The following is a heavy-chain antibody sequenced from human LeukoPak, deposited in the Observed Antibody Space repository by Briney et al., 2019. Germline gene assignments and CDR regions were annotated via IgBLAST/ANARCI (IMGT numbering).Heavy chain of an antibody. Sequence: GESLKISCKGSGYIFTHYWIGWVRQMPGKGLEWMGIINPADSDTRYSPSFQGQVLIPADKSISTAYLHWGSLKASDTAMYSCARRRSSTSDAVDIWGQGTMVTVS. V-gene: IGHV5-51*01. CDR2: INPADSDT. CDR3: ARRRSSTSDAVDI. J-gene: IGHJ3*02. CDR1: GYIFTHYW.